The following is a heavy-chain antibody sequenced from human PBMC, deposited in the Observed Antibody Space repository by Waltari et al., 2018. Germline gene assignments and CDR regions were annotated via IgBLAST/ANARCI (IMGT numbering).Heavy chain of an antibody. CDR3: ARENRGRSYSHFDY. D-gene: IGHD1-26*01. J-gene: IGHJ4*02. V-gene: IGHV4-4*07. Sequence: QVQLQESGPGLVKPSETLSLTCTVSGGSISNYFWSWIRQPAGKGLEWVVGIYSSENTNYNPSLKSRGTMSVDTSKNQFSLKLNSVTAADTAVCYCARENRGRSYSHFDYWGQGTLVTVSS. CDR2: IYSSENT. CDR1: GGSISNYF.